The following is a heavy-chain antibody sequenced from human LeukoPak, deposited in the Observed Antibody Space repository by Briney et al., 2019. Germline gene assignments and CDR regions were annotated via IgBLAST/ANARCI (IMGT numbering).Heavy chain of an antibody. CDR3: AASYSSGWYGSQFSYYYYYMDV. Sequence: ASVKVSCKXSGYTFTSYGISWVRQAPGQGPEWMGWISAYNGNTNYAQKLQGRVTMTTDTSTSTAYMELRSLRSDDTAVYYCAASYSSGWYGSQFSYYYYYMDVWGKGTTVTVSS. CDR1: GYTFTSYG. CDR2: ISAYNGNT. V-gene: IGHV1-18*01. D-gene: IGHD6-19*01. J-gene: IGHJ6*03.